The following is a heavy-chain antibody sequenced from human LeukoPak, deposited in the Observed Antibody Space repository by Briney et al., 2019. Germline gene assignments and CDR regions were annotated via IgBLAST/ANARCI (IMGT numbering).Heavy chain of an antibody. CDR2: IYYSGST. V-gene: IGHV4-61*08. CDR1: GGSISSGGYS. CDR3: ARDRDAFDI. J-gene: IGHJ3*02. Sequence: SQTLSLTCAVSGGSISSGGYSWSWIRQPPGKGLEWIGYIYYSGSTNYNPSLKSRVTISVDTSKNQFSLKLSSVTAADTAVYYCARDRDAFDIWGQGTMVTVSS.